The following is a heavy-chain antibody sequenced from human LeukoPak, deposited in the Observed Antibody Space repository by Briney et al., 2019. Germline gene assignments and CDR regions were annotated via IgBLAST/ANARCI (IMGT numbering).Heavy chain of an antibody. J-gene: IGHJ4*02. CDR3: AKDLSDSSDYWYGELDY. D-gene: IGHD3-22*01. CDR1: GFAFSRYG. Sequence: PGGSLRLSCAASGFAFSRYGIHWVRQAPGKGLEWVAPISYHGSHKYYGDSVRGRFTISRDNSKNTLYLQMTSLRTEDTAMYYCAKDLSDSSDYWYGELDYWGQGILVTVSS. V-gene: IGHV3-30*18. CDR2: ISYHGSHK.